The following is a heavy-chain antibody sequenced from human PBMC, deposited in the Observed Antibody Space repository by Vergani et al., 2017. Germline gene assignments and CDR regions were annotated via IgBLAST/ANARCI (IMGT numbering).Heavy chain of an antibody. Sequence: QVQLVESGGGVVQPGRSLRLSCAASGFTFSSYAMHWVRQAPGKGLEWVAVISYDGSNKYYADSVKGRFTNSRDNSKNTLYLQMNSLRAEDTAVYYCARGGSSWPYYYYYMDVWGKGSTVTVSS. CDR2: ISYDGSNK. CDR1: GFTFSSYA. V-gene: IGHV3-30-3*01. D-gene: IGHD6-13*01. J-gene: IGHJ6*03. CDR3: ARGGSSWPYYYYYMDV.